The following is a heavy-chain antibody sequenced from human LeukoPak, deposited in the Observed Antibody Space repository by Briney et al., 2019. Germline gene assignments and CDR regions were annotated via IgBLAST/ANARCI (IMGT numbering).Heavy chain of an antibody. V-gene: IGHV1-69*05. CDR1: GGTFSSYA. CDR2: IIPIFGTA. Sequence: ASVKVSCKASGGTFSSYAISWVRQAPGQGLEWMGRIIPIFGTANYAQKFQGRVTITTDESTSTAYMELSSLRSEDTAVYYWARDRHIVATIVGGGEFDYWGQGTLVTVSS. CDR3: ARDRHIVATIVGGGEFDY. D-gene: IGHD5-12*01. J-gene: IGHJ4*02.